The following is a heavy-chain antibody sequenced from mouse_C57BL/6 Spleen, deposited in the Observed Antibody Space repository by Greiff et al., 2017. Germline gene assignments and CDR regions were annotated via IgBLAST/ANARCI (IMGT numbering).Heavy chain of an antibody. J-gene: IGHJ2*01. V-gene: IGHV1-84*01. CDR3: ARHDGYYLYYFDY. CDR2: IYPGSGNT. Sequence: VQGVESGPELVKPGASVKISCKASGYTFTDYYINWVKQRPGQGLEWIGWIYPGSGNTKYNEKFKGKATLTVYTSSSTAYMQLSSLTSEDSAVYFCARHDGYYLYYFDYWGQGTTLTVSS. CDR1: GYTFTDYY. D-gene: IGHD2-3*01.